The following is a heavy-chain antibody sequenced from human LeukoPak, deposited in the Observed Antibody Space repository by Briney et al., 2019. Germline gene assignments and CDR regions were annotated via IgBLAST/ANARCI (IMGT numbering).Heavy chain of an antibody. Sequence: GGSLRLSCAASGFTFSSYAMSWVRQAPGKGLEWVSAISGSGGSTYYADSVKGRFTISRDNSKNTLYLQMNSPRAEDTAVYYCAKLYARVTRYYFDYWGQGTLVTVSS. D-gene: IGHD4-23*01. CDR2: ISGSGGST. CDR1: GFTFSSYA. CDR3: AKLYARVTRYYFDY. J-gene: IGHJ4*02. V-gene: IGHV3-23*01.